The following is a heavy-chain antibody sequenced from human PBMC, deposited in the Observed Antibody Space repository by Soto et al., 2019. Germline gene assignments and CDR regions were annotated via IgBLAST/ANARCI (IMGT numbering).Heavy chain of an antibody. CDR2: INPNSGGT. J-gene: IGHJ4*02. D-gene: IGHD6-19*01. CDR1: GYTFTGYY. V-gene: IGHV1-2*04. CDR3: ARVSRKEQWLVGFDY. Sequence: ASVKVSCKASGYTFTGYYMHWVRQAPGQGLEWMGWINPNSGGTNYAQKLQGWVTMTRDTSISTAYMELSRLRSDDTAVYYCARVSRKEQWLVGFDYWGQGTLVTVSS.